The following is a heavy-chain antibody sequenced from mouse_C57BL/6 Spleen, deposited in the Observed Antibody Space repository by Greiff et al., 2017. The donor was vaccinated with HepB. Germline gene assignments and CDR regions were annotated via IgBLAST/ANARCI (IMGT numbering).Heavy chain of an antibody. CDR2: IDPNSGGT. CDR1: GYTFTSYW. D-gene: IGHD2-5*01. V-gene: IGHV1-72*01. CDR3: ARQGYSTRYWYFDV. J-gene: IGHJ1*03. Sequence: VQLQQPGAELVKSGASVKLSCKASGYTFTSYWMHWVKQRPGRGLEWIGRIDPNSGGTKYNEKFKSKATLTVDKPSSTAYMQLSSLTSEDSAVYYCARQGYSTRYWYFDVWGTGTTVTVSS.